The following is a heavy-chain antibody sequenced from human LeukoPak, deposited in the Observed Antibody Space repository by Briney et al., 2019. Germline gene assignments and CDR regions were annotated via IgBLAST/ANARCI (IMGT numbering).Heavy chain of an antibody. CDR1: GFTFISYA. CDR3: ARGYSRAAFDI. CDR2: ISGSGGST. D-gene: IGHD2-15*01. V-gene: IGHV3-23*01. Sequence: GGSLRLSCAASGFTFISYAMSWVRQAPGKGLEWVSAISGSGGSTYYADSVKGRFTISRDNGKKSLLLQMNSLRAEDTALYYCARGYSRAAFDIWGQGTVVAVSS. J-gene: IGHJ3*02.